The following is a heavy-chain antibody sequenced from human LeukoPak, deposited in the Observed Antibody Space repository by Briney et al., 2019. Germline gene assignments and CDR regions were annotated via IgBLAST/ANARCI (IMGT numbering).Heavy chain of an antibody. CDR1: GGSISSYY. D-gene: IGHD1-7*01. CDR2: IYYSGST. J-gene: IGHJ4*02. V-gene: IGHV4-59*08. CDR3: ARHNQNYETLDY. Sequence: SETLSLTCTVSGGSISSYYWSWIRQPPGKGLEWIGYIYYSGSTNYNPSLKSRVTISVDTSKNQFSLKLSSVTAADTAVYYCARHNQNYETLDYWGQGTLVTVSS.